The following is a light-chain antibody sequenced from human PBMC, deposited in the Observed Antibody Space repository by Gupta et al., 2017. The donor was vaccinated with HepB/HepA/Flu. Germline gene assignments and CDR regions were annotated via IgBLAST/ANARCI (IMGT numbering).Light chain of an antibody. CDR3: CSFAGSYTFYV. J-gene: IGLJ1*01. CDR2: DVS. V-gene: IGLV2-11*01. Sequence: SALTQPRSVSGSPGQSVTISCTGTSSDVGGYNSVSWYQQHPGKAPKRMIYDVSKRPSGVPDRFSGSKSANTAALTISGLQAEDEADYYCCSFAGSYTFYVFGTGTKVTVL. CDR1: SSDVGGYNS.